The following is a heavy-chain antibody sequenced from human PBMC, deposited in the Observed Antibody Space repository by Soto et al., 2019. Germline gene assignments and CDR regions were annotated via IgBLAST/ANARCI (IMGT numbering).Heavy chain of an antibody. Sequence: PGGSLRLSCAASGFTFSSYWMSWVRQAPGKGQEWVANIKQDGSEKYYVDSVKGRFTISRDNAKNSLYLQMNSLRAEDTAVYYCARDDFWSAEFAGGVDPNYYYYGMDVWGQGTTVTVSS. V-gene: IGHV3-7*01. CDR3: ARDDFWSAEFAGGVDPNYYYYGMDV. D-gene: IGHD3-3*01. CDR1: GFTFSSYW. J-gene: IGHJ6*02. CDR2: IKQDGSEK.